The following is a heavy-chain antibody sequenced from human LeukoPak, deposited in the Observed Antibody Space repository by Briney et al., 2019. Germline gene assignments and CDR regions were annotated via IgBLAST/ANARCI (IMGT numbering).Heavy chain of an antibody. Sequence: ETMSLSCAVSGFTISSCSRSWVGRAPGKGLLWLANIRQDGSENYYVASVKSRFTISVDNSKNKLYLQMNTLRAADTAVYYCAKEPQNCSSPSCRIDPWGQGTLVTVPS. CDR2: IRQDGSEN. J-gene: IGHJ5*02. D-gene: IGHD2-2*01. V-gene: IGHV3-7*03. CDR1: GFTISSCS. CDR3: AKEPQNCSSPSCRIDP.